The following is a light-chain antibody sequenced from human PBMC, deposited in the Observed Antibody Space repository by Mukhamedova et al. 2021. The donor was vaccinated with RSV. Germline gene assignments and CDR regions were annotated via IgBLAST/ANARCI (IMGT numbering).Light chain of an antibody. Sequence: GKAPKLLIYAASSLQSGVPSRFSGGGSGTYFILTINSLHPEDFATYYCQQTYSTYMFGHGTKVEV. J-gene: IGKJ1*01. CDR2: AAS. CDR3: QQTYSTYM. V-gene: IGKV1-39*01.